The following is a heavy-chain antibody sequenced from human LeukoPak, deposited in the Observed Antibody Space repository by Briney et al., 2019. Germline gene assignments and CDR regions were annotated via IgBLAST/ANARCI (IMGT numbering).Heavy chain of an antibody. D-gene: IGHD1-7*01. J-gene: IGHJ4*02. CDR2: ISGSGGST. CDR3: AKDFTGTTNPVFDY. V-gene: IGHV3-23*01. Sequence: GGSLRLSCAASGFTFSSYAMSWVRQAPGKGLEWVSAISGSGGSTYYADSVKGRFTISRGNSKNTLYLRMNNLRAEDTAVYYCAKDFTGTTNPVFDYWGQGTLVTVSS. CDR1: GFTFSSYA.